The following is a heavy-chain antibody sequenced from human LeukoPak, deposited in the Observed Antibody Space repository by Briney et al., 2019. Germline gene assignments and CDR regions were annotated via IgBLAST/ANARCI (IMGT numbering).Heavy chain of an antibody. V-gene: IGHV3-33*01. CDR1: GFTFSSYG. D-gene: IGHD5-24*01. Sequence: GRSLRLSCAASGFTFSSYGMHWVRQAPGKGLEWVAVIWYDGSNKYYADSVKGRFTISRDNSKNTLYLQMNSLRAEDTAVYYCARERRWLQLGYFDYWGQGILVTVSS. CDR3: ARERRWLQLGYFDY. CDR2: IWYDGSNK. J-gene: IGHJ4*02.